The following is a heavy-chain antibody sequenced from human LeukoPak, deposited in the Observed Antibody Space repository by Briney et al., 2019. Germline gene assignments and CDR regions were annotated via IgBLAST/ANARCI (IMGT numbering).Heavy chain of an antibody. J-gene: IGHJ4*02. Sequence: PSETLSLTCTVSGGSINRYYWGWVRQAAGKGLGWIWRIYNNGTKQYSPSLKSRLNISVATSKNQFSLKLRSVTAADTALYFCGRQGYTASYYFVDYWSQGTLVTVSS. CDR3: GRQGYTASYYFVDY. D-gene: IGHD1-26*01. CDR2: IYNNGTK. CDR1: GGSINRYY. V-gene: IGHV4-4*07.